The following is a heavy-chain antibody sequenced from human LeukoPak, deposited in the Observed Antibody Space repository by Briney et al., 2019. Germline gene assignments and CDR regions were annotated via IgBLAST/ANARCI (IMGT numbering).Heavy chain of an antibody. CDR2: ISWNSGSI. D-gene: IGHD3-10*01. J-gene: IGHJ6*02. CDR3: AKDRYYYGSGSYPPNYYYYGMDV. Sequence: PGRSLRLSCAASGFTFDDYAMHWVRQAPGKGLEWVSGISWNSGSIGYADSVKGRFTISRDNAKNSLYLQMNSLRAEDTALYYCAKDRYYYGSGSYPPNYYYYGMDVWGQGTTVTVSS. CDR1: GFTFDDYA. V-gene: IGHV3-9*01.